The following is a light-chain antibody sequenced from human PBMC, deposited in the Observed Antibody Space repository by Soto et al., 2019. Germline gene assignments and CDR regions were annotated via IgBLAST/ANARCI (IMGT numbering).Light chain of an antibody. CDR2: DAS. V-gene: IGKV3-11*01. CDR1: QSVSSN. Sequence: EIVLTQSPATLSLSPGERATLSCRASQSVSSNLAWYQHKPGQAPRLLIYDASNRATGIPARFSGSGSGTDFPLTISGLEPEDFAVYYCQQRREWPPGATFGGGTKLEI. J-gene: IGKJ4*01. CDR3: QQRREWPPGAT.